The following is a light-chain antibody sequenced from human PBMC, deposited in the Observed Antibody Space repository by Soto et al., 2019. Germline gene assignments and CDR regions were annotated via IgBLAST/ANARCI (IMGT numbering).Light chain of an antibody. Sequence: QSLVTQPSSVSGSPGQSITISCTGTISDGCGYNSVSWYQQPPGKAPKLMIYGVSNWPSGVSNRFSGSKSGNTDSLTISGLQTEDEDDYYCTSYTNRITFEYVFGTGTTVTVL. J-gene: IGLJ1*01. CDR1: ISDGCGYNS. CDR2: GVS. CDR3: TSYTNRITFEYV. V-gene: IGLV2-14*01.